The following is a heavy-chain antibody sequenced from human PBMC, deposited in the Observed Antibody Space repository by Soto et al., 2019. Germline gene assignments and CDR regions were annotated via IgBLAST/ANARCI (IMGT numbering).Heavy chain of an antibody. V-gene: IGHV3-23*01. CDR2: ISDRGDTT. Sequence: LRLSCAASGFTITTYAMYWVRQAPGKGLEWVSAISDRGDTTHYADSVKGRFTISRDTSKNTLYLHLNTLRAEDTAVYYCAKDKPGTTSFDYWGQGTLVTVSS. CDR3: AKDKPGTTSFDY. D-gene: IGHD1-1*01. J-gene: IGHJ4*02. CDR1: GFTITTYA.